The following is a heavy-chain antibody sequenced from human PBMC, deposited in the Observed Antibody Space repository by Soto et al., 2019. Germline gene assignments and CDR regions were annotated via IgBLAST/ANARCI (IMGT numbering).Heavy chain of an antibody. CDR3: ARDITMIVVVEPTTHDAFDI. CDR2: ISAYNGNT. D-gene: IGHD3-22*01. CDR1: GYTFTSYG. J-gene: IGHJ3*02. V-gene: IGHV1-18*01. Sequence: QVQLVQSGAEVKKPGASVKVSCKASGYTFTSYGISWVRQAPGQGLEWMGWISAYNGNTNYAQKLQGRVTMTTDTSTSTAYMELRSLRSDDTAVYYCARDITMIVVVEPTTHDAFDIWGQGTVVTVSS.